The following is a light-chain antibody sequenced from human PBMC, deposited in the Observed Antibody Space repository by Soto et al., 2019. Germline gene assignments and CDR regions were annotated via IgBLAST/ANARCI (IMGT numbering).Light chain of an antibody. Sequence: DIQMTQSPSTLSASVGDRVTITCRASQSISYWLAWYQQKPGKAPKVLIYKASSLESGVPSRFSGSGSGTEFTLTIRRLQPDDSATYFCQQYHIYPRTFGQGTKVEIK. J-gene: IGKJ1*01. CDR2: KAS. CDR1: QSISYW. CDR3: QQYHIYPRT. V-gene: IGKV1-5*03.